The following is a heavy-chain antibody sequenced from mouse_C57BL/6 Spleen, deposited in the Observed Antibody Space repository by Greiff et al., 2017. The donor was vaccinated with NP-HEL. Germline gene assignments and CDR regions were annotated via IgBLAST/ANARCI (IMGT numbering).Heavy chain of an antibody. J-gene: IGHJ2*01. CDR2: IDPSDSYT. CDR3: ARSCYYCSSYGY. CDR1: GYTLTSDW. D-gene: IGHD1-1*01. Sequence: QVQLQQPGAELVMPGASVKLSCKASGYTLTSDWMHWVKQRPGQGLEWIGEIDPSDSYTDYNQQFQGKSTLTVDNSSSTAYMQLSSLTSEDSAVYYGARSCYYCSSYGYWGQGTTLTVSA. V-gene: IGHV1-69*01.